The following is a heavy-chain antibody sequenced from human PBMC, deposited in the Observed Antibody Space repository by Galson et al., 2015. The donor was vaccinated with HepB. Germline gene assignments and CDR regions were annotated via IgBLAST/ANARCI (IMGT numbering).Heavy chain of an antibody. CDR2: IDPSDSYT. J-gene: IGHJ4*02. V-gene: IGHV5-10-1*01. Sequence: SGAEVKQPGESLRISCKGSGYSFTSYWISWVRQMPGKGLEWMGRIDPSDSYTNYSPSFQGHVTISADKSISTAYLQWSSLKASDTAMYYCARHENYYDSSGLPPPFDYWGQGTLVTVSS. D-gene: IGHD3-22*01. CDR3: ARHENYYDSSGLPPPFDY. CDR1: GYSFTSYW.